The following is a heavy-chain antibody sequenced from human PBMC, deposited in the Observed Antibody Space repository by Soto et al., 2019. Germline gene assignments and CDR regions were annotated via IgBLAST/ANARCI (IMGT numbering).Heavy chain of an antibody. Sequence: SETLSLTCAVYGGSFSGYYWSWIRQPPGKGLEWIGEINHSGSTNYNPSLKSRVTISVDTSKNQFSLKLSSVTAADTAVYYCARRITIFGVVIGSNWFDPWGQGTLVTVSS. CDR3: ARRITIFGVVIGSNWFDP. D-gene: IGHD3-3*01. CDR1: GGSFSGYY. J-gene: IGHJ5*02. V-gene: IGHV4-34*01. CDR2: INHSGST.